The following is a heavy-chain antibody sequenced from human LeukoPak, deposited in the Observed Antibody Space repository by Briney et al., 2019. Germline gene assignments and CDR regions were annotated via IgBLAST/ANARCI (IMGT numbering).Heavy chain of an antibody. V-gene: IGHV3-53*01. CDR1: GFTISSNY. J-gene: IGHJ5*02. D-gene: IGHD4-11*01. CDR3: ARYDYSNYEGWFDP. Sequence: GGSLRLSCAASGFTISSNYMSWVRQAPGKGLEWVSVIYSGGSTYYADSVKGRFTISRDNSKNTLYLQMNSLRAEDTAVYYCARYDYSNYEGWFDPWGQGTLVTVSS. CDR2: IYSGGST.